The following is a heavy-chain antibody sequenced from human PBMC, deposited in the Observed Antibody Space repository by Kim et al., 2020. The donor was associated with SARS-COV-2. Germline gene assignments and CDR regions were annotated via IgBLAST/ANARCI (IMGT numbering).Heavy chain of an antibody. CDR2: INSDGSST. CDR3: ARGIQLWSSSHYYYGMDV. Sequence: GGSLRLSCAASGFTFSSYWMHWVRQAPGKGLVWVSRINSDGSSTSYADSVKGRFTISRDNAKNTLYLQMNSLRAEDTAVYYCARGIQLWSSSHYYYGMDVWGQGATVTVSS. D-gene: IGHD5-18*01. V-gene: IGHV3-74*01. CDR1: GFTFSSYW. J-gene: IGHJ6*02.